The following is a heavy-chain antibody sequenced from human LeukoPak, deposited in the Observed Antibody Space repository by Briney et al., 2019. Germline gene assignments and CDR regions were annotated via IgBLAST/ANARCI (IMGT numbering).Heavy chain of an antibody. J-gene: IGHJ5*02. V-gene: IGHV1-2*02. CDR2: INPSGDNT. D-gene: IGHD2-15*01. CDR1: GYTFTSYY. CDR3: AREAGPDCSGGSCPWSLGNNWFDP. Sequence: ASVKVSCKASGYTFTSYYMYWVRQAPGQGLEWMGIINPSGDNTNYAQKFQGRVTMTRDTSISTAYMELSRLRSDDTAVYYCAREAGPDCSGGSCPWSLGNNWFDPWGQGTLVTVSS.